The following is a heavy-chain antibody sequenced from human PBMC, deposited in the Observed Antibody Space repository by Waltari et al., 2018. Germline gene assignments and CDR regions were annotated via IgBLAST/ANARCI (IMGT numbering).Heavy chain of an antibody. D-gene: IGHD2-15*01. CDR2: IHGSGRT. CDR3: ARDRGRGLYLES. CDR1: GDSVTNNYW. V-gene: IGHV4-4*02. J-gene: IGHJ4*02. Sequence: QVTLQESGPGLVNPSGTLSLTCAVSGDSVTNNYWWSWVRQSPGRGLEWIGQIHGSGRTNYNPSLESRVTVSLDTSNNHFSLRVTSATAADTAVYFCARDRGRGLYLESWGQGTLVTVSP.